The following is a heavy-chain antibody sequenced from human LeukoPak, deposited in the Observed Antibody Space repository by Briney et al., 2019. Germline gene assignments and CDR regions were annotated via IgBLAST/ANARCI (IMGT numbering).Heavy chain of an antibody. CDR3: ASTDILTGTTFDY. V-gene: IGHV4-4*02. D-gene: IGHD3-9*01. Sequence: SETLSLTCAVSGGSISSSNWWNWVRQPPGKGLEWIGEIYHSGSTNYNPSLKSRVTISVDKSKNQFSLKLSSVTAADTAVYYCASTDILTGTTFDYWGQGTLVTVSS. CDR1: GGSISSSNW. J-gene: IGHJ4*02. CDR2: IYHSGST.